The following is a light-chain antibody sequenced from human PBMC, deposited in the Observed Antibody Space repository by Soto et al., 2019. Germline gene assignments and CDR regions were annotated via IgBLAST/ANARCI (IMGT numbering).Light chain of an antibody. V-gene: IGKV1-39*01. CDR1: QDIKNY. J-gene: IGKJ1*01. Sequence: DIQVTQSPSSLSASVGDRVTSTCRASQDIKNYLNWYQRKPRTAPRLLIYAASNLHSGVPSTFSASGSGTDFALNISSLQADDFGTYYCQQGFSLPWTFGQGTKVDIK. CDR2: AAS. CDR3: QQGFSLPWT.